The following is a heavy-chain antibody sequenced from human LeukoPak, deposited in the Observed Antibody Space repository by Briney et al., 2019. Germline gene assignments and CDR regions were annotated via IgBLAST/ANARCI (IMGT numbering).Heavy chain of an antibody. J-gene: IGHJ4*02. CDR1: GGSINSYY. Sequence: PSETLSLTCTVSGGSINSYYWSWIRQPPGKGLEWIGYIYYSGSTNYNPSLKSRVTISVDTSKNQFSLKLSSVTAADTAVYYCARGAPYYYDSSGYLFDYWGQGTRVTVSS. CDR3: ARGAPYYYDSSGYLFDY. D-gene: IGHD3-22*01. CDR2: IYYSGST. V-gene: IGHV4-59*01.